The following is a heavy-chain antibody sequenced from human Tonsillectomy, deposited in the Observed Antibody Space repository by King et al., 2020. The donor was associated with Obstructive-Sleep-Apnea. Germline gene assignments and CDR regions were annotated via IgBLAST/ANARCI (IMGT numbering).Heavy chain of an antibody. CDR2: ISGSGGSP. V-gene: IGHV3-23*04. J-gene: IGHJ4*02. D-gene: IGHD5-18*01. Sequence: VQLVESGGGLVQPGGSLRLSCAASGFTFSSYAMSWVRQAPGKGLEGVSAISGSGGSPYYADSVKGRLTISRDNSKNTLYLQMNSLRAEETAVYYCAKERTYSYGHPYYFDYWGQGTLVTVSS. CDR3: AKERTYSYGHPYYFDY. CDR1: GFTFSSYA.